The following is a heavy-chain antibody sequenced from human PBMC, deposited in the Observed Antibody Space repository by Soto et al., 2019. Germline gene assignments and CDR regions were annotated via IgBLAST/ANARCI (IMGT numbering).Heavy chain of an antibody. J-gene: IGHJ3*02. V-gene: IGHV3-23*01. CDR2: ISGSGGST. CDR1: GFTFSSYA. Sequence: GGSLRLSCAASGFTFSSYAMSWVRQAPGKGLEWVSAISGSGGSTYYADSVKGRFTISRDNSKNTLYLQMNSLRAEDTAVYYCAKPLRYSYGPSYDAFDIWGQGIMVTVSS. D-gene: IGHD5-18*01. CDR3: AKPLRYSYGPSYDAFDI.